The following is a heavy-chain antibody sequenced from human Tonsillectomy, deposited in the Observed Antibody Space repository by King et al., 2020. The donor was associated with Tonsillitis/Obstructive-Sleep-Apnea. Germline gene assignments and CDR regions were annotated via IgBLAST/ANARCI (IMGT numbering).Heavy chain of an antibody. D-gene: IGHD1-26*01. CDR1: GGFISSYY. J-gene: IGHJ4*02. V-gene: IGHV4-59*08. CDR3: ARRLYSGSYSHPFDY. CDR2: IYYSGST. Sequence: QLQESGPGLVKPSETLSLTCSVSGGFISSYYWSWIRQPPGKGLEWIGYIYYSGSTNYNPSLKSRVTISVDTSKNQFSLKLSSVTAADTAVYYCARRLYSGSYSHPFDYWGQGTLVTVSS.